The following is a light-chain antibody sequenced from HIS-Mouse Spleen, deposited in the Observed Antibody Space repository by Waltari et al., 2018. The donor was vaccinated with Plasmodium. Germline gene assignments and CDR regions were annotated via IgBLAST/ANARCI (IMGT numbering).Light chain of an antibody. V-gene: IGKV1-39*01. CDR2: AAS. CDR1: QSISSY. J-gene: IGKJ4*01. Sequence: DIQMTQSPSSLSASVGDRVTITCRASQSISSYLNWYQQKPGKAPKLLIYAASSLQSGVPSRFSGSGSGKDFTLTISSLQPEDFATYYCQQSYSTPGTFGGGTKVEIK. CDR3: QQSYSTPGT.